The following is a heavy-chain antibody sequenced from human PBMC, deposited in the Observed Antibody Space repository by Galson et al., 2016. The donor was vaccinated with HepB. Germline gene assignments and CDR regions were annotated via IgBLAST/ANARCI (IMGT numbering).Heavy chain of an antibody. J-gene: IGHJ4*02. CDR1: GFTFSRYE. D-gene: IGHD2-2*01. CDR3: ATSSPSSQPAN. V-gene: IGHV3-23*01. CDR2: ITGTTFAT. Sequence: SLRLSCAASGFTFSRYEMTWVRQAPGKGLEWVSGITGTTFATYYADSVRGRFTISRDNSNHMLYLHMNSLRAEDTAVYYCATSSPSSQPANWGQGTLVTVSS.